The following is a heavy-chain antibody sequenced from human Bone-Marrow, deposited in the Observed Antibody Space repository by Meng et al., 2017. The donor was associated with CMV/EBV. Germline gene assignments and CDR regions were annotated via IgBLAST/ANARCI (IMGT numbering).Heavy chain of an antibody. CDR2: IYYSGST. CDR1: GGSISSSSYY. D-gene: IGHD3-3*01. Sequence: SETLSLTCTVSGGSISSSSYYWGWIRQPPGKGLEWIGSIYYSGSTYYNPSLKSRVTISVDTSKNQFSLKLSSVTAADTAVYYCARVRSDYDFWSGYYSVLWYFDYWGQGTLVTVSS. CDR3: ARVRSDYDFWSGYYSVLWYFDY. V-gene: IGHV4-39*07. J-gene: IGHJ4*02.